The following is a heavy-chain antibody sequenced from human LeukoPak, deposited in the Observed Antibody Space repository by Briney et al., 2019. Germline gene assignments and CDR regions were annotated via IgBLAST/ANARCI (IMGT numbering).Heavy chain of an antibody. Sequence: GGSLRLSCAASGFTFSSYAMHWVRQAPGKGLEWVAVISDDGSNKYYADSVKGRFTISRDSSKNTLYLQMNSLRAEDTAVYYCARGIGFFDYWGQGTLVTVSS. CDR2: ISDDGSNK. J-gene: IGHJ4*02. CDR3: ARGIGFFDY. CDR1: GFTFSSYA. V-gene: IGHV3-30-3*01. D-gene: IGHD2-15*01.